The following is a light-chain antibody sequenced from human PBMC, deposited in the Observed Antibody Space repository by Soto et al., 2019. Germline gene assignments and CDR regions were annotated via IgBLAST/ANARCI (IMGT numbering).Light chain of an antibody. V-gene: IGKV3-20*01. CDR2: GAS. Sequence: EIVLTQSPGTLSLSPGERATLSCRASQSVSSSYLAWYQQKPGQAPRLLIYGASSRATGIPDRVSGSGSGTDFTLTISRLEPEDFAVYYCQQYGSSPPITFGQGTLLEIK. J-gene: IGKJ5*01. CDR1: QSVSSSY. CDR3: QQYGSSPPIT.